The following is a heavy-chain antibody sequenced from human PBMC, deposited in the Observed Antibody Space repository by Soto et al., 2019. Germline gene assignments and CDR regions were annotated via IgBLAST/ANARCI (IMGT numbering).Heavy chain of an antibody. CDR3: VKEIGSSGRLPPIAG. CDR2: ISDSGGST. Sequence: GGSLRLSCAASGFTFSSYALGWVRQASGKGLVWVSPISDSGGSTFYAGSVKGRFTVHRGSSKNTLDLRVNSLSAEDAAGYYCVKEIGSSGRLPPIAGWGQGTLLIASS. V-gene: IGHV3-23*01. D-gene: IGHD6-25*01. J-gene: IGHJ4*02. CDR1: GFTFSSYA.